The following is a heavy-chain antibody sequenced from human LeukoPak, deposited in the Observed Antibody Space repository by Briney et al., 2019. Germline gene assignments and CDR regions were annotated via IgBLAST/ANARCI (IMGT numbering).Heavy chain of an antibody. V-gene: IGHV3-48*01. CDR1: GFTFSTHS. J-gene: IGHJ6*04. CDR2: IISSSNTI. CDR3: ARAVGHGSGSPRMGV. D-gene: IGHD3-10*01. Sequence: PGGSLRLSCAVSGFTFSTHSMNWVRQAPGKGLEWVSYIISSSNTIYYADSVKGRFTISRDNAKNSLYLQMNSLRAEDTAVYYCARAVGHGSGSPRMGVWGKGTTVTVSS.